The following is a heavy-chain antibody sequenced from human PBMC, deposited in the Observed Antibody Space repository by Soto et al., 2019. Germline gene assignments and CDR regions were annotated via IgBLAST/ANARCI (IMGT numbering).Heavy chain of an antibody. V-gene: IGHV3-53*01. CDR2: IYSGGNI. J-gene: IGHJ2*01. Sequence: EVQLVESGGGLIQPGGSLRLSCAGSGFNVSSSYMTWVHQAPGKGLEWVSVIYSGGNIYHADSVKGRFTISRDNSKNTLYLQMYSLRADDTAVYYCAGTNSSWRFFWYFDLWGRGTLVTVSS. D-gene: IGHD2-2*01. CDR1: GFNVSSSY. CDR3: AGTNSSWRFFWYFDL.